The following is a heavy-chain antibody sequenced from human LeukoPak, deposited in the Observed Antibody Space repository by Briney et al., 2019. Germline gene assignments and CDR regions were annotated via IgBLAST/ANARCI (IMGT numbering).Heavy chain of an antibody. CDR3: ARAPGSGWSN. CDR1: GYSISSGYY. Sequence: PSETLSLTCAVSGYSISSGYYWGWIRQPPGEGLEWIASISNSGDTYYKPSLKSRVTISVDTFKNQFSLKLTSVTAADTATYYCARAPGSGWSNWGQGALVTVSS. CDR2: ISNSGDT. V-gene: IGHV4-38-2*01. J-gene: IGHJ4*02. D-gene: IGHD6-19*01.